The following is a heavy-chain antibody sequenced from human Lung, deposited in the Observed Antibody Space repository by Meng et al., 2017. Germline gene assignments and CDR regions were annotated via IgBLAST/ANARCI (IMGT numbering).Heavy chain of an antibody. V-gene: IGHV4-34*01. CDR2: INHSGST. Sequence: QLQLQQWGAGLLKPSETLSLTCAVYGGSFSGYYWSWIRQPPGKGLEWIGAINHSGSTNYNPSLKSRVTISVDTSKNHFSLKLNSVTAADTAVFYCARGEREPDYWGQGTLVTVSS. J-gene: IGHJ4*02. CDR3: ARGEREPDY. D-gene: IGHD1-14*01. CDR1: GGSFSGYY.